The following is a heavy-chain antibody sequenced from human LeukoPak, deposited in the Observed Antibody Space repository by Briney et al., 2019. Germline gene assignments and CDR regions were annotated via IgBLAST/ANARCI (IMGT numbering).Heavy chain of an antibody. CDR2: INSDGSGT. CDR1: GFTFSSYW. CDR3: ARDKEGDSSGFTVDY. D-gene: IGHD3-22*01. J-gene: IGHJ4*02. Sequence: GGSLRLSCAASGFTFSSYWFHWVRQAPGKGLVWVSRINSDGSGTTYADSVKGRFTISRDNSKNTLYLQMNSLRAEGTAVYYCARDKEGDSSGFTVDYWGQGTLVTVSS. V-gene: IGHV3-74*01.